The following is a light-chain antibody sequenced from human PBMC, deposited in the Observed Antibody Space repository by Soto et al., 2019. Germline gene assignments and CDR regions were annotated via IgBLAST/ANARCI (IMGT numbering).Light chain of an antibody. CDR1: QHVTTTY. CDR3: QQYDSSFT. CDR2: GAS. V-gene: IGKV3-20*01. Sequence: GERATLSCTASQHVTTTYIAWYQQKFGQAPRLLIYGASTRATGTPDRFTGGGFGTDFTLTISRVEPEDFAVYYCQQYDSSFTFGGGTKVEMK. J-gene: IGKJ4*01.